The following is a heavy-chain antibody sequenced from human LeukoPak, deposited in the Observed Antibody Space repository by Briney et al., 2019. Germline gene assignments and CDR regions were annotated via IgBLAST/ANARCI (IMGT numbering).Heavy chain of an antibody. Sequence: PSETLSLTCAVYGGSFSGYYWSWIRQPPGKGLEWIGEINHSGSTNYNPSLKSRVTISVDTSKNQFSLKLSSVTAADTAVYYCASGRGTIFGVVNPPPPFDPWGQGTLVTVSP. CDR1: GGSFSGYY. V-gene: IGHV4-34*01. CDR2: INHSGST. J-gene: IGHJ5*02. D-gene: IGHD3-3*01. CDR3: ASGRGTIFGVVNPPPPFDP.